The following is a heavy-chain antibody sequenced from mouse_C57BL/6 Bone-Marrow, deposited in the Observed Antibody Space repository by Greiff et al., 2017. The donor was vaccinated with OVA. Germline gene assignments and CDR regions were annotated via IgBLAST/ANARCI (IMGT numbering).Heavy chain of an antibody. D-gene: IGHD2-1*01. Sequence: EVQGVESGGGLVKPGGSLKLSCAASGFTFSDYGMHWVRQAPEKGLEWVAYISSGSSTIYYADTVKGRFTISRDNAKNTLFLQMTSLRSEDTAMYYCARLGGNYVYYAMDYWGQGTSVTVSS. CDR3: ARLGGNYVYYAMDY. CDR2: ISSGSSTI. CDR1: GFTFSDYG. V-gene: IGHV5-17*01. J-gene: IGHJ4*01.